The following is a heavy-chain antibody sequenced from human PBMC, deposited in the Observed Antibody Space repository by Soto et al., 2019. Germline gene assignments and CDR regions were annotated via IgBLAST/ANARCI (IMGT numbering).Heavy chain of an antibody. CDR2: MNPNSGNT. D-gene: IGHD3-9*01. Sequence: ASVKVSCKASGYTFTSYDINWVRQATGQGLEWMGWMNPNSGNTGYAQKIQGRVTMTRNTSISTAYMELSSLRSEDTALYYCARGGLRYFDWLQSGYMDVWGKGTTVTVSS. CDR1: GYTFTSYD. V-gene: IGHV1-8*01. CDR3: ARGGLRYFDWLQSGYMDV. J-gene: IGHJ6*03.